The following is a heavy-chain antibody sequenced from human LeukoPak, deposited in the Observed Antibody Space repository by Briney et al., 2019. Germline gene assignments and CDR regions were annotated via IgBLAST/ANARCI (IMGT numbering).Heavy chain of an antibody. Sequence: ASVKVSCKASGGTFSSYAISWVRQAPGQGLEWMGGIIPIFGTANYAQKFQGRVTITADKSTSTAYMELSSLRSEDTAVYYCARGPRTTGTTYYYCGMDVWGKGTTVTVSS. D-gene: IGHD1-1*01. CDR1: GGTFSSYA. V-gene: IGHV1-69*06. J-gene: IGHJ6*04. CDR2: IIPIFGTA. CDR3: ARGPRTTGTTYYYCGMDV.